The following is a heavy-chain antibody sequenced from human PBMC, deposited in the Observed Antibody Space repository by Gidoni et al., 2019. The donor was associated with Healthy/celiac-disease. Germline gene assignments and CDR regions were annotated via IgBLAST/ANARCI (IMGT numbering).Heavy chain of an antibody. D-gene: IGHD6-13*01. CDR1: GVTFSSYG. Sequence: QVQLVESGGGVVQPGRSLRLSCAASGVTFSSYGMHWVSQAPGKGLEWVAVISYDGSNKYYADSVKGRFTISRDNSKNTLYLQMNSLRAEDTAVYYCAKDQAFSGAAAGFDPWGQGTLVTVSS. V-gene: IGHV3-30*18. CDR3: AKDQAFSGAAAGFDP. CDR2: ISYDGSNK. J-gene: IGHJ5*02.